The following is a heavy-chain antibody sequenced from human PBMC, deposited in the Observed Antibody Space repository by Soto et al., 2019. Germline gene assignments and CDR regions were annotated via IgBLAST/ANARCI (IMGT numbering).Heavy chain of an antibody. V-gene: IGHV1-3*01. J-gene: IGHJ5*02. D-gene: IGHD2-15*01. CDR1: GYTFTRYP. CDR3: ARGIATGQLDP. Sequence: ASVKVSCKASGYTFTRYPMNWVRQAPGQRLEWMGWINPDNGNTKSSQKFQDRVIITRDTSASTAYMDLSSLRSEDTAVYYCARGIATGQLDPWGQGTLVTAPQ. CDR2: INPDNGNT.